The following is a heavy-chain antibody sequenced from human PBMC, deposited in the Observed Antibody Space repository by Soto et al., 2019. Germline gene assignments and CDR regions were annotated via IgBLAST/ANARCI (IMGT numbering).Heavy chain of an antibody. CDR3: AKTGAWNWFDP. CDR1: GYTFTGYG. Sequence: QVQLVQSGAEVKEPGASVKVSCKASGYTFTGYGISWVRQAPGQGLEWMGWISPYTGDTKYLQRLQGRVTVTADTSTSTAYMEVRSLRYDDTAVYYCAKTGAWNWFDPWGQGTLVTVSS. V-gene: IGHV1-18*01. J-gene: IGHJ5*02. CDR2: ISPYTGDT.